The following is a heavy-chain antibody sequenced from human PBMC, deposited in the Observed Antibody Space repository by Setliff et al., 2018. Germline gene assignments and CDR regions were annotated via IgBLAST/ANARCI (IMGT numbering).Heavy chain of an antibody. J-gene: IGHJ6*02. CDR1: GGSISNYY. CDR2: IYTSGST. D-gene: IGHD3-9*01. V-gene: IGHV4-4*07. Sequence: SETLSLTCTVSGGSISNYYWSWIRQPAGKGLEWIGRIYTSGSTNYNPSLKSRVTISVDTSKNQFSLKLSSVTAADTAVCYCARLNYDILTGYYGSPYYYGMDVWGQGTTVTVSS. CDR3: ARLNYDILTGYYGSPYYYGMDV.